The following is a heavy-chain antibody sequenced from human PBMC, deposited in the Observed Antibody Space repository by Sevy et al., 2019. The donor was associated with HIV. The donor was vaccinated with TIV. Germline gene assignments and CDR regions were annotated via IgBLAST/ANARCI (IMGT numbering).Heavy chain of an antibody. CDR1: GFTFSSYA. D-gene: IGHD5-12*01. Sequence: GGSLRLSCAASGFTFSSYAMHWVRQAPGKGLEWVAVISNDGSNKYYADSVKGRFTISRDNSKNTPYLQMNSQSAEDTAVYYCAGDRAGYSGYALDYWGQGTLVTVSS. J-gene: IGHJ4*02. V-gene: IGHV3-30-3*01. CDR3: AGDRAGYSGYALDY. CDR2: ISNDGSNK.